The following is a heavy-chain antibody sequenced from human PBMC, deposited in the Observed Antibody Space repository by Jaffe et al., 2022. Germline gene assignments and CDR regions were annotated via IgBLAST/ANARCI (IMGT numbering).Heavy chain of an antibody. CDR3: ARDMGNYFDF. D-gene: IGHD7-27*01. Sequence: QVQLVQSGAEVKKPGASVKVSCKASGYTFSGYYMNWVRQAPGQGLEWMGWINPNSGGTQYAQKFQGRVTMTRDMSITTAYMELSSLRSDDTAVYYCARDMGNYFDFWGQGTLVTVSS. V-gene: IGHV1-2*02. J-gene: IGHJ4*02. CDR1: GYTFSGYY. CDR2: INPNSGGT.